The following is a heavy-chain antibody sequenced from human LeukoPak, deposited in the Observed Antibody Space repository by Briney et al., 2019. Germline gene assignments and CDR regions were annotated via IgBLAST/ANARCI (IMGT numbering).Heavy chain of an antibody. CDR2: IHHSGST. CDR1: GGSFSGYY. Sequence: SETLSLTCAVYGGSFSGYYWRWVRQPPGKGLEWMGEIHHSGSTHYNPSLPNRVTISVDTPKTQFSLKLSTVFAPDTAVFYGARALYYYGSGGYNNMHPDDAFDIWGQGTMVTVSA. CDR3: ARALYYYGSGGYNNMHPDDAFDI. D-gene: IGHD3-10*01. J-gene: IGHJ3*02. V-gene: IGHV4-34*01.